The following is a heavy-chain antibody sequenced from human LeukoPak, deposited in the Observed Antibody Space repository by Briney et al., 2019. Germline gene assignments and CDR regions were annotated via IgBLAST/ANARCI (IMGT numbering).Heavy chain of an antibody. V-gene: IGHV1-18*01. CDR2: ISAYNGNT. D-gene: IGHD2-2*02. Sequence: ASVKVSCKPSRYTFTRYGISWVRQAPGHGLEWMGWISAYNGNTNYAQKLHGRVTMTTDPSPTTAYSELRSRRSHPTALYYCARSVVPGAIQGDYWGQGTLVTVSS. CDR3: ARSVVPGAIQGDY. J-gene: IGHJ4*02. CDR1: RYTFTRYG.